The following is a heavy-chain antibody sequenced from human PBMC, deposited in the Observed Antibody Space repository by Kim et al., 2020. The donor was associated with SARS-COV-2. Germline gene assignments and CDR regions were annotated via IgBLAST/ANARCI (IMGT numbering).Heavy chain of an antibody. D-gene: IGHD1-1*01. CDR3: ARSPGTIDY. Sequence: GSTDDNPARKRRVTISVDQSKNQFSLKLSSVTAADTAVYYCARSPGTIDYWGQGTLVTVSS. J-gene: IGHJ4*02. V-gene: IGHV4-31*02. CDR2: GST.